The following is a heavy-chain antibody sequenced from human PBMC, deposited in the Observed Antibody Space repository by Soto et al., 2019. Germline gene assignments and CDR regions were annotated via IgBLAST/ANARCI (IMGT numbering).Heavy chain of an antibody. D-gene: IGHD1-1*01. CDR3: ARITYTSNWNAIDY. V-gene: IGHV3-64*01. CDR2: ITSNGDT. CDR1: GFSVRSSQ. Sequence: PGGSLRLSCAASGFSVRSSQMSWVRQAPGRGLEYVSAITSNGDTYYANSVKGRFTISRDNSKNTLYLQMGSLKPEDMAVYYCARITYTSNWNAIDYWGQGTLVTVSS. J-gene: IGHJ4*02.